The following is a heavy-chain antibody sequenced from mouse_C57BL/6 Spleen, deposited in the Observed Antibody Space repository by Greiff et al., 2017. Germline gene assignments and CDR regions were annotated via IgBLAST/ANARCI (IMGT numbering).Heavy chain of an antibody. CDR3: ARSGGDDENFEV. CDR2: IHPNSGST. V-gene: IGHV1-64*01. CDR1: GYTFTSYW. J-gene: IGHJ1*03. Sequence: QVQLQQPGAELVKPGASVKLSCKASGYTFTSYWMHWVKQRPGQGLEWIGMIHPNSGSTNYNAKFKSKATLTVDKSSSTAYLQHGSMTSEDSAVYYCARSGGDDENFEVWGTGTTVTVSS. D-gene: IGHD2-2*01.